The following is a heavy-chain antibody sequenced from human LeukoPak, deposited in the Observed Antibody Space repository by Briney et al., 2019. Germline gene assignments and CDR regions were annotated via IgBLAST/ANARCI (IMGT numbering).Heavy chain of an antibody. V-gene: IGHV3-66*01. CDR2: IYSGGST. CDR3: ARGVVVTAQYYFDY. J-gene: IGHJ4*02. D-gene: IGHD2-21*02. Sequence: PGGSLRLSCAASGFTVSSNYMSWVRQAPGKGLEWVSVIYSGGSTYYADSVKGRFTISRDNSKNTLYLQMNSLRAEDTAVYYCARGVVVTAQYYFDYWGQGTLVTVSS. CDR1: GFTVSSNY.